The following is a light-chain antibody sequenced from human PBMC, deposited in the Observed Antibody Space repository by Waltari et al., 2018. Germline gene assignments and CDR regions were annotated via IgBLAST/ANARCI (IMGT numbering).Light chain of an antibody. CDR2: GAS. V-gene: IGKV3-20*01. J-gene: IGKJ2*01. CDR3: QQYGSSIMYT. CDR1: QSLTKRY. Sequence: VLTQSPGALSLPPGERVTLSCRASQSLTKRYLAWYQQKPGQAPRLLIYGASSRAADIPDRFSGSGSGTDFTLTISRLEPEDFAVYYCQQYGSSIMYTFGQGTKLEIK.